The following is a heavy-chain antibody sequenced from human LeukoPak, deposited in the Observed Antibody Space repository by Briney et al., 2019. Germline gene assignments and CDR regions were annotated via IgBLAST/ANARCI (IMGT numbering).Heavy chain of an antibody. J-gene: IGHJ4*02. CDR1: GGSISTYS. CDR3: ARRIPSSGWCFDL. Sequence: KPSETLSRTCSVFGGSISTYSWSWIRLPPGKGLEWIGYIYTTGSTDYNPSLKSRATISGDTSKNQFSLRLTSATAADTAVYFCARRIPSSGWCFDLWGQGTLDTVSS. D-gene: IGHD6-13*01. CDR2: IYTTGST. V-gene: IGHV4-4*09.